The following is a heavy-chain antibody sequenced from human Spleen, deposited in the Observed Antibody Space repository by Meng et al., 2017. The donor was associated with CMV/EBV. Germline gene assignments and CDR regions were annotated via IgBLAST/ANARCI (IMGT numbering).Heavy chain of an antibody. V-gene: IGHV3-7*01. J-gene: IGHJ6*02. CDR2: IKEDGSEK. CDR1: GFSLSTYW. CDR3: ARDGQGMDV. Sequence: GESLKISCAASGFSLSTYWMRWVRQAPGKGLEWVAYIKEDGSEKYSVDSVRGRFTISRDNAKNSLYLQMNSLRADDSAVYYCARDGQGMDVWGQGTTVTVSS.